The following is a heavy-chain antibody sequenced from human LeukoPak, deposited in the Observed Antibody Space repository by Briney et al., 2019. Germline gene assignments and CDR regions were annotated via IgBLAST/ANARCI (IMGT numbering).Heavy chain of an antibody. D-gene: IGHD6-13*01. V-gene: IGHV3-30-3*01. CDR1: GFTFSSYA. CDR3: ARDPTGYSSSWYSDY. Sequence: GGSLRLSCAASGFTFSSYAMHRVRQAPGKGLEWVAVISYDGSSKYYADSVKGRFTTSRDNAKNSLYLQMNSLRAEDTAVYYCARDPTGYSSSWYSDYWGQGTLVTVSS. J-gene: IGHJ4*02. CDR2: ISYDGSSK.